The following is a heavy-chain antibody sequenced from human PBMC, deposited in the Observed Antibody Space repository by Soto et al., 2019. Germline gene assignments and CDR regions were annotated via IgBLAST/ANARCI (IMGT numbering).Heavy chain of an antibody. J-gene: IGHJ5*02. Sequence: GGSLRLSCAASGFTFSTYAMSWVRQAPGMGLEWISTITGGGDVQYYADSVKGRFTVSRDNSKNTLYLEMSSLRADDTAVYHCGRLLFDGSPSDPWGQGTLVTVSS. CDR2: ITGGGDVQ. V-gene: IGHV3-23*01. CDR1: GFTFSTYA. D-gene: IGHD2-21*01. CDR3: GRLLFDGSPSDP.